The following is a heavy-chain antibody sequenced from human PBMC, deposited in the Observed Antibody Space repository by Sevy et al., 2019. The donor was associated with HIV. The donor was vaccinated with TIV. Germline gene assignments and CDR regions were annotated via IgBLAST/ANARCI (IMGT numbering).Heavy chain of an antibody. D-gene: IGHD5-12*01. J-gene: IGHJ6*02. CDR3: ITDPAYRGYDEEVINYYFYGMDV. Sequence: GGSLRLSCTASGFTFSSAWMSWVRQAPGKGLEWVGRIKSEFDGGAIDYAAPVKGSFTISREDSKNTAYLQMNSLKTEDTAVYYCITDPAYRGYDEEVINYYFYGMDVWGQGTTVTVSS. CDR2: IKSEFDGGAI. CDR1: GFTFSSAW. V-gene: IGHV3-15*01.